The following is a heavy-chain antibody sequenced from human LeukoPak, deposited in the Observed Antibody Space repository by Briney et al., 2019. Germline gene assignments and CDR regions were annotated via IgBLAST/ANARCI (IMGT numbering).Heavy chain of an antibody. CDR3: ASRMGSGFDY. CDR1: GGSFSGYY. Sequence: PSETLSLTCAVYGGSFSGYYWSWIRQPPGKGLEWIGEINHSGSTNYNPYLKSRGTISVDTSNNQFSLKLSSVTAADTAVYYCASRMGSGFDYWGQGTLVTVSS. CDR2: INHSGST. J-gene: IGHJ4*02. V-gene: IGHV4-34*01. D-gene: IGHD6-19*01.